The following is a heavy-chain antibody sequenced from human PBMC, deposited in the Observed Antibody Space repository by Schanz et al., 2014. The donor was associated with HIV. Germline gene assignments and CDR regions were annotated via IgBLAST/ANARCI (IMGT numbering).Heavy chain of an antibody. D-gene: IGHD4-17*01. CDR2: LWFDGSID. Sequence: QVQLVESGGGVVQPGTSLRLSCVTSGFRFSSYGMHWVRQAPGKGLEWVAILWFDGSIDYYVDSVKGRFTISRDNSKNTLLLQMNSLSPEDTGIYYCARDNRGDYYLDSWGQGTLVTVSS. V-gene: IGHV3-33*01. CDR1: GFRFSSYG. J-gene: IGHJ1*01. CDR3: ARDNRGDYYLDS.